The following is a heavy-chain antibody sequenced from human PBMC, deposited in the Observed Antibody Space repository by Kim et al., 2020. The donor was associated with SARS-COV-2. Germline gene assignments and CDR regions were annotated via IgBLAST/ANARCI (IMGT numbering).Heavy chain of an antibody. V-gene: IGHV4-39*01. J-gene: IGHJ3*02. CDR2: IYYSGST. CDR1: GGSISSSSYY. D-gene: IGHD4-17*01. CDR3: ARLGTTTVAQGAFDI. Sequence: SETLSLTCTVSGGSISSSSYYWGWIRQPPGKGLEWIGSIYYSGSTYYNPSLKSRVTISVDTSKNQFSLKLSSVTAADTAVYYCARLGTTTVAQGAFDIWGQGTMVTVSS.